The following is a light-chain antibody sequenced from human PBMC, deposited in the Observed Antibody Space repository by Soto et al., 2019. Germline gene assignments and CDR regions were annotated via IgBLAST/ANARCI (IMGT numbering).Light chain of an antibody. J-gene: IGLJ2*01. Sequence: QSALTQPASVSGSPGQSITISCTGTSSDVGTYNYVSWYQQHPGKAPQLMIFDVSNRPSGVSNRFSGSKSGNTASLTISGLQAEDEADYYCSSYTSSSILGVFGGGTQLTVL. CDR1: SSDVGTYNY. CDR2: DVS. V-gene: IGLV2-14*03. CDR3: SSYTSSSILGV.